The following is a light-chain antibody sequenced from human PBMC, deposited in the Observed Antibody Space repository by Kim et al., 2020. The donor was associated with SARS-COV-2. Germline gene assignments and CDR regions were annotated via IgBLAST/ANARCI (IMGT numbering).Light chain of an antibody. J-gene: IGKJ1*01. CDR2: YAS. V-gene: IGKV6-21*01. Sequence: PTEKVTITCRASQSIGRTLHWYQQKPDQSPKLLIKYASQSVSGVPSRFSGSGSGTDFTLTINSLEPEDAATYFCHQSSSLPWTFGQGTKVDIK. CDR1: QSIGRT. CDR3: HQSSSLPWT.